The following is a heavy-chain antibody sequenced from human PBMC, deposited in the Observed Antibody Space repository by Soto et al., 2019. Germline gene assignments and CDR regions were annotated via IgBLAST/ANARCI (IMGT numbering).Heavy chain of an antibody. D-gene: IGHD6-13*01. CDR3: AKDIGEWVAAAGVVGAYYYYGMDV. CDR1: GFTFDDYA. J-gene: IGHJ6*02. Sequence: SGGSLRLSCAASGFTFDDYAMHWVRQAPGKGLEWVSLISWDGGSTYYADSVKGRFTIPRDNSKNSLYLQMNSLRAEDTALYYCAKDIGEWVAAAGVVGAYYYYGMDVWGQGTTVTVSS. CDR2: ISWDGGST. V-gene: IGHV3-43D*04.